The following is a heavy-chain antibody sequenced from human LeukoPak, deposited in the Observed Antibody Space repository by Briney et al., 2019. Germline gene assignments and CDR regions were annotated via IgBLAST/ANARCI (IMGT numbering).Heavy chain of an antibody. CDR2: IIPILGIA. CDR1: GGTFSSYT. J-gene: IGHJ4*02. Sequence: SVKVSCEASGGTFSSYTISWVRQAPGQGLEWMGRIIPILGIANYAQKFQGRVTITADKSTSTAYMELSSLRSEDTAVYYCAREAPGIAAAADYWGQGTLVTVSS. V-gene: IGHV1-69*04. CDR3: AREAPGIAAAADY. D-gene: IGHD6-13*01.